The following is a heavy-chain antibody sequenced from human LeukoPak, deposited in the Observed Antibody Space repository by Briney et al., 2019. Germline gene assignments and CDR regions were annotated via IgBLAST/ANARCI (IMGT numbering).Heavy chain of an antibody. CDR2: IYYSGST. CDR1: GGSFSGYY. CDR3: ARGGVAFDI. D-gene: IGHD3-3*01. J-gene: IGHJ3*02. V-gene: IGHV4-59*01. Sequence: SETLSLTCAVYGGSFSGYYWSWIRQPPGKGLEWIGYIYYSGSTNYNPSLKSRVTISVDTSKNQFSLKLSSVTAADTAVYYCARGGVAFDIWGQGTMVTVSS.